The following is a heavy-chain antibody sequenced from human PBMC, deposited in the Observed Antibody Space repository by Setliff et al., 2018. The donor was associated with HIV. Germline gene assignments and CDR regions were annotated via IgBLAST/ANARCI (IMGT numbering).Heavy chain of an antibody. V-gene: IGHV4-61*08. CDR2: IYDSGIT. Sequence: LSLTCTVSGGSISSGGYYWSWIRQHPGKGLEWIGYIYDSGITDHNPSLEGRLTMSVDTSKNQVSLRLKSVTAADTAVYYCARGSGWYYYYMDVWGKGTTVTVSS. CDR3: ARGSGWYYYYMDV. CDR1: GGSISSGGYY. J-gene: IGHJ6*03. D-gene: IGHD6-19*01.